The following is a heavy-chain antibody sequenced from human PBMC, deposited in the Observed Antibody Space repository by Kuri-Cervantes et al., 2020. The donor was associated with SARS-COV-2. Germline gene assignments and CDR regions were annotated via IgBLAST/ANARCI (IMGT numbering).Heavy chain of an antibody. D-gene: IGHD2-21*01. Sequence: GESLKISCAASGFIFSNYGMHWVRQAPGKGLEWVAVISYDGSNKYYADSVKGRFTISRDNSKNTLYLQMNSLRAEDTAVYYCARDNLWLDYYYMDVWGKGTTVTVS. V-gene: IGHV3-30*19. CDR2: ISYDGSNK. J-gene: IGHJ6*03. CDR1: GFIFSNYG. CDR3: ARDNLWLDYYYMDV.